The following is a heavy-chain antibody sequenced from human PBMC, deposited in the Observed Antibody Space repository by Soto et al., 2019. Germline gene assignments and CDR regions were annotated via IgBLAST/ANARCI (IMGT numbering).Heavy chain of an antibody. D-gene: IGHD2-15*01. V-gene: IGHV1-69*12. J-gene: IGHJ4*02. CDR1: GGTFSSYA. CDR3: AREAGKRLLPCSGGSCWYYFDY. CDR2: IIPIFGTA. Sequence: QVQLVQSGAEVKKPGSSVKVSCKASGGTFSSYAISWVRQAPGQGLEWMGGIIPIFGTANYAQKFQGRVTITADESTSTAYLELSSLRSEDTAVYYCAREAGKRLLPCSGGSCWYYFDYWGQGTLVTVSS.